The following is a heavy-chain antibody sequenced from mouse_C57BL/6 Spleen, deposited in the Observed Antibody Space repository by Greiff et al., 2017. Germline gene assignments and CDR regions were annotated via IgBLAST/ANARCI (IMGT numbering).Heavy chain of an antibody. Sequence: QVQLQQSGAELVKPGASVKLSCKASGYTFTSYWMQWVKQRPGQGLEWIGEIDPTDSYTNYNQKFKGQATLTVDTSSSTAYMQLSNLTSEDSAVYYCARTAAQAHFDYWGQGTTLTVSS. V-gene: IGHV1-50*01. CDR1: GYTFTSYW. CDR3: ARTAAQAHFDY. J-gene: IGHJ2*01. CDR2: IDPTDSYT. D-gene: IGHD3-2*02.